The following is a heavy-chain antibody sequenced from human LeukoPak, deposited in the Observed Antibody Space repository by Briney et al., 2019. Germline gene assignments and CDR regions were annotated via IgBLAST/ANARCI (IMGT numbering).Heavy chain of an antibody. D-gene: IGHD6-19*01. V-gene: IGHV3-74*01. CDR2: INTAGSAT. J-gene: IGHJ2*01. CDR1: GFPFSKYW. CDR3: ATKQGLASPPDSRRRATTVSDCSAST. Sequence: GGSLRLSCAASGFPFSKYWMLWVREAPRRGLESVSRINTAGSATTSADSVKGRFTVSRDNADNTMFLQMNSVRDEDAAVYYCATKQGLASPPDSRRRATTVSDCSASTRGR.